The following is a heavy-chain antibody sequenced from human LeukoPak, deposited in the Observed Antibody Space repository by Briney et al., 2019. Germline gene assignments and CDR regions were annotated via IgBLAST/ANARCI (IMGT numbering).Heavy chain of an antibody. J-gene: IGHJ4*02. V-gene: IGHV4-30-4*01. CDR1: GASIRSGDYY. CDR2: IYDSGST. CDR3: ARGPNYVWGSYQYFDY. D-gene: IGHD3-16*02. Sequence: SSETLSLTCTVSGASIRSGDYYWSWIRQPPGKGLEWIGYIYDSGSTYYNPSLKSRITISVDTSENRFSLKLSSVTATDTAVYYCARGPNYVWGSYQYFDYWGQGTLVTVSS.